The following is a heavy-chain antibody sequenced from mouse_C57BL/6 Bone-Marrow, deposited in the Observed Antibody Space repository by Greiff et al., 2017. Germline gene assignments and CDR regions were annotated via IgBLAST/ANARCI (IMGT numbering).Heavy chain of an antibody. Sequence: VQLQQPGAELVKPGASVKLSCKASGYTFTSYWMHWVKQRPGQGLEWIGMIHPNSGSTNYNEKFKSKATLTVDKSSSTAYIQLSSLTSEDSAVYYCARAYGSSFLWFAYWGQGTLVTVSA. D-gene: IGHD1-1*01. CDR1: GYTFTSYW. V-gene: IGHV1-64*01. CDR3: ARAYGSSFLWFAY. J-gene: IGHJ3*01. CDR2: IHPNSGST.